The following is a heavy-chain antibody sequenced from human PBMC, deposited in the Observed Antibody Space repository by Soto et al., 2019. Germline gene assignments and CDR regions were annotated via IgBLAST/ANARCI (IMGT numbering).Heavy chain of an antibody. CDR1: GFTFSSYW. J-gene: IGHJ5*02. CDR3: ARDPRITIFGVVIQHNWFDP. D-gene: IGHD3-3*01. V-gene: IGHV3-7*01. Sequence: PGGSLRLSFAASGFTFSSYWMSWVRQAPGKGLEWVADIKQDGSEKYYVDSVKGRFTISRDNAKNSLYLQMNSLRAEDTAVYYCARDPRITIFGVVIQHNWFDPWGQGTLVTVSS. CDR2: IKQDGSEK.